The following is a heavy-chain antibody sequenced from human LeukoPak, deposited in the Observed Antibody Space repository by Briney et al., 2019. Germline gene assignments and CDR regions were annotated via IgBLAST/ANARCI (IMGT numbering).Heavy chain of an antibody. CDR2: ISYDGSNK. CDR1: GFTFSSYA. V-gene: IGHV3-30-3*01. J-gene: IGHJ4*02. Sequence: PGGSLRLSCAASGFTFSSYAMHWVRQAPGKGLEWVAVISYDGSNKYYADSVKGRFTISRDNSKNTLYLQMNSLRAEDTAVYYCARYCSSTSCASNDWGQGTLVTVSS. D-gene: IGHD2-2*01. CDR3: ARYCSSTSCASND.